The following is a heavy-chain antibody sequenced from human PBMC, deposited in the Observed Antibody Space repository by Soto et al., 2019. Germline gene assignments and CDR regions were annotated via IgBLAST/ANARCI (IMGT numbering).Heavy chain of an antibody. V-gene: IGHV3-23*01. CDR1: GLTFSSFA. Sequence: EVQLLESGGGLVQPGGSLRLSCPASGLTFSSFAMNWVRQAPGKGLEWVSGVSGGVDATFYADSVKAGLTISRVQSKNTLYLQMNSLRAEDTAVYYCVRKIVGTTTSAAYWYFDVGGRGTLVTSSS. CDR3: VRKIVGTTTSAAYWYFDV. D-gene: IGHD1-1*01. CDR2: VSGGVDAT. J-gene: IGHJ2*01.